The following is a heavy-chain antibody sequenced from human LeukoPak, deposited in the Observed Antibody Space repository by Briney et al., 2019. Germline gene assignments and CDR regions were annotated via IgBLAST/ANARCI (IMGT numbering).Heavy chain of an antibody. D-gene: IGHD2-8*01. V-gene: IGHV3-48*01. J-gene: IGHJ6*03. Sequence: GGSLRLSCAASGFPFSTYSMNWVRLAPGKGLEWVSFISNTSGTIYYADSVKGRFTISRDNAKNSLYLQMNSLRAEDTAVYYCASGRTVYYYYMDVWGKGTTVTISS. CDR3: ASGRTVYYYYMDV. CDR1: GFPFSTYS. CDR2: ISNTSGTI.